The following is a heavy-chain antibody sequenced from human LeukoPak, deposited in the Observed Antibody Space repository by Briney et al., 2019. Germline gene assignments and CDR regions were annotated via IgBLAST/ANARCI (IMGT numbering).Heavy chain of an antibody. V-gene: IGHV3-23*01. CDR1: GFTFSSYA. Sequence: PGGSLRLSCAASGFTFSSYAMSWVRQAPGKGGEGVSGVSSSGDRTYYAASVKGRFTISRDNSKNTLYLQMNSLRAEDTAVYYCAKDAIVTTPGEAFDIWGQGTMVTVSS. CDR3: AKDAIVTTPGEAFDI. CDR2: VSSSGDRT. D-gene: IGHD4-11*01. J-gene: IGHJ3*02.